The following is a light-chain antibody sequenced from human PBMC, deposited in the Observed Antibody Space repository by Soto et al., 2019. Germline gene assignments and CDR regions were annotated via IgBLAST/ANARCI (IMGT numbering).Light chain of an antibody. Sequence: EIVLTQSPATLSVSPGNRATLSCRASQSVNSDLAWYQQKPGQAPRLLIYGASTRATGTPTRFSGSGSGTEFTLTISSLQSEDFAVYFCQQYGSSPPLTFGGGTKVEIK. CDR3: QQYGSSPPLT. CDR1: QSVNSD. V-gene: IGKV3-15*01. CDR2: GAS. J-gene: IGKJ4*01.